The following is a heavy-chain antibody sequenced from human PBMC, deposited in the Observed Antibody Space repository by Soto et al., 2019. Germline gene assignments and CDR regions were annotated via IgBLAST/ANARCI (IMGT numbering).Heavy chain of an antibody. J-gene: IGHJ6*02. CDR1: GGTFSSYA. CDR2: IIPIFGTA. V-gene: IGHV1-69*13. D-gene: IGHD1-1*01. CDR3: AGDLVARNPPNPRHRSDYYGYYGMDV. Sequence: SVKVSCKASGGTFSSYAISWVRQAPGQGLEWMGGIIPIFGTANYAQKFQGRVTITADESTSTAYMELSSLRSEDTAVYYCAGDLVARNPPNPRHRSDYYGYYGMDVWGHGTTAT.